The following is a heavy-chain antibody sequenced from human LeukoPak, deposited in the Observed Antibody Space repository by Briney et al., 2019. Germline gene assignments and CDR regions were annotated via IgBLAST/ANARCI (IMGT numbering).Heavy chain of an antibody. D-gene: IGHD2-21*01. CDR3: ARIVVTNLDY. Sequence: PSETLSLTCTVSGGSISSYYWSWIRQPPGKGLEWIGEINHSGSTNYNPSLKSRVTISVDTSKNQFSLKLSSVTAADTAVYYCARIVVTNLDYWGQGTLVTVSS. V-gene: IGHV4-34*01. CDR1: GGSISSYY. J-gene: IGHJ4*02. CDR2: INHSGST.